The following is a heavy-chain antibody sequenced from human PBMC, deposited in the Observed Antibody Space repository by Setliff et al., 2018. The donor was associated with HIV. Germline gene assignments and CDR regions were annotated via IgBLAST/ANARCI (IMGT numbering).Heavy chain of an antibody. Sequence: SETLSLTCRVSGYFINIGHYCGWLRQSPGKGLEWIGTIYHSWGTYYNPSLKSRVTISVDTSNNQFSLRMNSVTAADTAVYYCATDTSISWFYHWGQGTLVTVSS. J-gene: IGHJ5*01. CDR3: ATDTSISWFYH. CDR1: GYFINIGHY. CDR2: IYHSWGT. V-gene: IGHV4-38-2*02. D-gene: IGHD1-1*01.